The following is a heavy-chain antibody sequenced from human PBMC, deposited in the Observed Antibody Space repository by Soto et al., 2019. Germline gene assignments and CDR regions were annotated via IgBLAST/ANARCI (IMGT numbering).Heavy chain of an antibody. Sequence: GGSLRLSCAASGFSFSDYYMSWIRQSPGKGLERLSYITSSSSYTHYADSVKGRFTISRDNAKNSLYLQMNSLRAEDTAVYYCAGGQDNLAVNFDYWGQGTPVTVSS. V-gene: IGHV3-11*03. CDR2: ITSSSSYT. CDR3: AGGQDNLAVNFDY. D-gene: IGHD1-1*01. J-gene: IGHJ4*02. CDR1: GFSFSDYY.